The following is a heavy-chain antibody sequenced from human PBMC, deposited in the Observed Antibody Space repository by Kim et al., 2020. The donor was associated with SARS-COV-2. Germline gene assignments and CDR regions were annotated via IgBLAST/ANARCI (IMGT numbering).Heavy chain of an antibody. CDR1: GYTFTGYY. V-gene: IGHV1-2*02. J-gene: IGHJ4*02. Sequence: ASVKVSCKASGYTFTGYYMHWVRQAPGQGLEWMGWINPNSGGTNYAQKFQGRVTMTRDTSISTAYMELSRLRSDDTAVYYCARVRSGSYYRRVPDYWGQGTLVTVSS. CDR3: ARVRSGSYYRRVPDY. CDR2: INPNSGGT. D-gene: IGHD1-26*01.